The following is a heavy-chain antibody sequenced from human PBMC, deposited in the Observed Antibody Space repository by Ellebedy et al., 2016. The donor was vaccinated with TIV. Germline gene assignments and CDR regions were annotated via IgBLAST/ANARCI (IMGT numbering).Heavy chain of an antibody. CDR3: AKGRGGGSDSSTPRYYFDY. CDR1: GFTFTSYA. V-gene: IGHV3-23*01. D-gene: IGHD2-2*01. Sequence: PGGSLRLSCSASGFTFTSYAMSWVPQAPGKGLGWVPIISNTGTRTYYADSVEGRFIISRDNSKKTLYLQMNSLRAEDTAVYYCAKGRGGGSDSSTPRYYFDYWGLGTLVTVSS. J-gene: IGHJ4*02. CDR2: ISNTGTRT.